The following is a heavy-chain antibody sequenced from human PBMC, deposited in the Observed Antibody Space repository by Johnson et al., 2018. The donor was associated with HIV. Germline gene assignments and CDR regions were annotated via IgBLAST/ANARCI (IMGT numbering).Heavy chain of an antibody. CDR3: AIECEPAGLAFDI. Sequence: VQVLESGGGLVQPGGSLRLSCAASGFTFSYYWMSWVRQAPGKGLEWVSVIYSGGSTYYADSVKGRFTISRDNSKNTLYLQMNSLRGEDTAVYYCAIECEPAGLAFDIWGQGTMVTVSS. V-gene: IGHV3-66*02. CDR1: GFTFSYYW. CDR2: IYSGGST. J-gene: IGHJ3*02. D-gene: IGHD1-14*01.